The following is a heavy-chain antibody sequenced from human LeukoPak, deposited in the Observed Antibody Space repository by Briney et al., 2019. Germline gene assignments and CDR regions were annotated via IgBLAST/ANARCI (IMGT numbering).Heavy chain of an antibody. J-gene: IGHJ6*02. Sequence: SETLSLTCAVYGGSFSGYYWSWIRQPPGKGLEWIGEINHSGSTNYNPSLKSRVTISVDTSKNQFSLKLRSVTAADTAVYYCARGPGRRRDIVVVVAGSYYGMDVWGQGTAVTVSS. V-gene: IGHV4-34*01. D-gene: IGHD2-15*01. CDR1: GGSFSGYY. CDR3: ARGPGRRRDIVVVVAGSYYGMDV. CDR2: INHSGST.